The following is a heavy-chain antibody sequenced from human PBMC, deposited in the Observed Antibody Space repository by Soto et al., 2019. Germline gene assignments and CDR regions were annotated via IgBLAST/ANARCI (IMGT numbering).Heavy chain of an antibody. CDR1: GGSISSGGYY. D-gene: IGHD3-22*01. J-gene: IGHJ4*02. V-gene: IGHV4-31*11. Sequence: KSSETLSLTCAVSGGSISSGGYYWSWIRQHPGKGLEWIGCIHYTGNTYYNPSLNSRITLSVDTSKNQVSLKLSAVTAADTAVYFCARDLYSTGYYYSDFWGQGTLVTVSS. CDR3: ARDLYSTGYYYSDF. CDR2: IHYTGNT.